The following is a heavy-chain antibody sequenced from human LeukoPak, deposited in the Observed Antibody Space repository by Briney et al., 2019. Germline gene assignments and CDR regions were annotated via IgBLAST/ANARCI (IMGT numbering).Heavy chain of an antibody. J-gene: IGHJ4*02. CDR3: ARDRVEYSYAHNFDY. Sequence: SVKVSRKASGGTFSSYAISWVRQAPGQGLEWMGRIIPIFGTANYAQKFQGKVTITTDESTSTAYMELSSLRSEDTAVYYCARDRVEYSYAHNFDYWGQGTLVTVSS. D-gene: IGHD5-18*01. CDR2: IIPIFGTA. CDR1: GGTFSSYA. V-gene: IGHV1-69*05.